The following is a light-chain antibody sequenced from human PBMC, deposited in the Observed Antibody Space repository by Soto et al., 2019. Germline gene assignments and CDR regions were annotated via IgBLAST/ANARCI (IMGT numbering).Light chain of an antibody. CDR3: SAYTSSSTLVV. J-gene: IGLJ2*01. CDR1: SSDVGGYNY. Sequence: QSALTQPASVSGSPGQSITISCTGTSSDVGGYNYVSWYQQHPGTAPKLMIYDVSNRPSGVSNRFSGSKSGNTASLTISGLQPEDEADYYCSAYTSSSTLVVFGGGTKLTVL. CDR2: DVS. V-gene: IGLV2-14*01.